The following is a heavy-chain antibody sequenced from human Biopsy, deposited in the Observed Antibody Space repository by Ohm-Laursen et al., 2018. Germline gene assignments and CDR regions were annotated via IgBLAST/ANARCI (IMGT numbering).Heavy chain of an antibody. Sequence: SVKVSCKASGDSFTSYAIGWVRQAPGQGLEWMGWISAYNGNRNYAQKFQGRVTMTTDTSTSTAYMELRSLRSDDTAVYFCAREEDNSGYDYYGMDVWGQGTTVTVSS. V-gene: IGHV1-18*01. CDR1: GDSFTSYA. J-gene: IGHJ6*02. CDR2: ISAYNGNR. D-gene: IGHD3-22*01. CDR3: AREEDNSGYDYYGMDV.